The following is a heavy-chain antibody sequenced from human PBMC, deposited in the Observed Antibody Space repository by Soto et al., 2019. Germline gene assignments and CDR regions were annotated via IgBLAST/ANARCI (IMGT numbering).Heavy chain of an antibody. V-gene: IGHV3-48*01. D-gene: IGHD6-19*01. CDR1: GFTFSTYS. CDR3: ARERGSGWTFDY. Sequence: GGSLRLSCAPSGFTFSTYSMNWVRQAPGKGLEGVSSISSSSTIYYAASVQGRFTISRETVQNSLYLQLHSLRAEDTAVYYCARERGSGWTFDYWGQGTLVTVSS. J-gene: IGHJ4*02. CDR2: ISSSSTI.